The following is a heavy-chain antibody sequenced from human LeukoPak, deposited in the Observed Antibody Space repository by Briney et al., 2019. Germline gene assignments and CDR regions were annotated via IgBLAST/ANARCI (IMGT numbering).Heavy chain of an antibody. Sequence: PGGSLRLSCAASGFTFSGFEMNWDRQAPGKGLEWVSYISSSGSTRYYADSVEGRFTVSRDNAKNSLYLQMNSLRAEDTAVYYCARDPVNCGGDCYQAWGQGTLVTVSS. V-gene: IGHV3-48*03. D-gene: IGHD2-21*02. CDR3: ARDPVNCGGDCYQA. J-gene: IGHJ5*02. CDR2: ISSSGSTR. CDR1: GFTFSGFE.